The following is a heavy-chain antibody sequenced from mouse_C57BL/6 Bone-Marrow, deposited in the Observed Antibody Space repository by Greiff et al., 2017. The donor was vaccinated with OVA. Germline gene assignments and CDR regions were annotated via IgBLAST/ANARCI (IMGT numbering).Heavy chain of an antibody. CDR3: TRFITTVVARPWFAY. Sequence: QVQLQQSGAELVRPGASVTLSCKASGYTFTDYEMHWVKQTPVHGLEWIGAIDPETGGTAYNQKFKGKAILTADKSSSTAYMELRSLTSEDSAVYYCTRFITTVVARPWFAYWGQGTLVTVSA. J-gene: IGHJ3*01. CDR2: IDPETGGT. CDR1: GYTFTDYE. V-gene: IGHV1-15*01. D-gene: IGHD1-1*01.